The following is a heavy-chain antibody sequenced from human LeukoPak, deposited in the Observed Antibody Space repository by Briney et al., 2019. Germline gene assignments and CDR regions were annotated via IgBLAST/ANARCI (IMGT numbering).Heavy chain of an antibody. Sequence: SQTLSLTCDISGDSVSSNSAAWSWIRQSPSRGLEWLGRTYYRSKWYNDYAESVRSRITINPDTSKNQFSLQLNSVTPEDTAIYYCARAARGSPRIEYFDLWGRGTLVTVSS. J-gene: IGHJ2*01. CDR1: GDSVSSNSAA. CDR3: ARAARGSPRIEYFDL. V-gene: IGHV6-1*01. D-gene: IGHD1-26*01. CDR2: TYYRSKWYN.